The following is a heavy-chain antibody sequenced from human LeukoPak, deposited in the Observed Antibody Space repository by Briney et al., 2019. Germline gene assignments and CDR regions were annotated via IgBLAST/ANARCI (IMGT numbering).Heavy chain of an antibody. CDR1: GGSISSGDYY. D-gene: IGHD4-11*01. V-gene: IGHV4-30-4*01. Sequence: PSETLSLTCTVSGGSISSGDYYWSWIRQPPGKGLEWIGYIYYSGSTYYNPSLKSRVTISVDTSKNQFSLKLSSVTAADTAVYYCARDSVLQYPNYYYYGMDVRGQGTTVTVSS. CDR3: ARDSVLQYPNYYYYGMDV. CDR2: IYYSGST. J-gene: IGHJ6*02.